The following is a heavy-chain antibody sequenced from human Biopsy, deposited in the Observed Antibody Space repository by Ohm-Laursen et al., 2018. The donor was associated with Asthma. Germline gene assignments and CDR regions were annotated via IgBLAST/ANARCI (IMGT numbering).Heavy chain of an antibody. Sequence: SSVKVSCKVSGYSLTDLSMHWVRQAPGQGLEWMGGHDHEEGGTVNARRFQGRVTMTEDTSTDTAYMELSSLSSVDTAVYYCASDFPKDYVRYNFQFWGQGTLVTVSS. V-gene: IGHV1-24*01. CDR3: ASDFPKDYVRYNFQF. CDR1: GYSLTDLS. D-gene: IGHD4-17*01. J-gene: IGHJ4*02. CDR2: HDHEEGGT.